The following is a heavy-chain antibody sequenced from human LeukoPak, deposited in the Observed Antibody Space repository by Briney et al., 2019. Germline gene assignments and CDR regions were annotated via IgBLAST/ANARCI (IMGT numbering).Heavy chain of an antibody. V-gene: IGHV4-39*07. D-gene: IGHD1-26*01. J-gene: IGHJ5*02. Sequence: SETLSLTCTVSGGSISSSSYYWGWIRQPPGKRLEWIGSIYYSGSTNYNPSLKSRVTISVDTSKNQFSLKLSSVTAADTAVYYCARRSAVGATRGPESNWFDPWGQGTLVTVSS. CDR1: GGSISSSSYY. CDR3: ARRSAVGATRGPESNWFDP. CDR2: IYYSGST.